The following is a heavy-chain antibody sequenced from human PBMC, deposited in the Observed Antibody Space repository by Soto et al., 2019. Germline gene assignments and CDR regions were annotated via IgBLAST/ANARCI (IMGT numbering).Heavy chain of an antibody. CDR2: INAGNGNT. CDR3: ARDMGFGLSDY. J-gene: IGHJ4*02. CDR1: GYTFTSYA. Sequence: ASVKVSCKASGYTFTSYAMHWVRQAPGQRLEWMGWINAGNGNTKYSQKFQGRVTITRDTSASTVYMELSILISEDTAVYYCARDMGFGLSDYWGQGTLVTVSS. D-gene: IGHD3-10*01. V-gene: IGHV1-3*01.